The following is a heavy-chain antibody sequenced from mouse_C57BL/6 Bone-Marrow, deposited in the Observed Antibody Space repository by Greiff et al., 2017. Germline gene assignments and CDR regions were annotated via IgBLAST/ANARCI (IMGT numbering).Heavy chain of an antibody. CDR3: ARRGFSWFAY. CDR2: ISSGGSYT. V-gene: IGHV5-6*01. Sequence: VQLQQSGGDLVKPGGSLKLSCAASGFTFSSYGMSWVRQTPDKRLEWVATISSGGSYTYYPDSVKGRFTISRDNDKNTLYLQMSSLKSEDTAMYYCARRGFSWFAYWGQGTLVTGSA. CDR1: GFTFSSYG. J-gene: IGHJ3*01.